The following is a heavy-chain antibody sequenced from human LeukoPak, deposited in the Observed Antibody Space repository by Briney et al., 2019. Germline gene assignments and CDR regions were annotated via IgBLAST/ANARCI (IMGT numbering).Heavy chain of an antibody. D-gene: IGHD2-15*01. CDR3: ARQGVVGTNFDY. Sequence: SDTLSLICTVSGGSISSGGYYWSWIRQHPGKVLEWIGHMYYSGTTNKNPSLKSRVTISIDTSKSQFSLKLSSVTAADTALYYCARQGVVGTNFDYWGQGTLVTVSS. CDR2: MYYSGTT. CDR1: GGSISSGGYY. V-gene: IGHV4-61*08. J-gene: IGHJ4*02.